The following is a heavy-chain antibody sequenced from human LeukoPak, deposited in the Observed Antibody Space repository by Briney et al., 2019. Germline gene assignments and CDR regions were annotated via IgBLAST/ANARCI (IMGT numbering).Heavy chain of an antibody. CDR1: GFTFSSYG. V-gene: IGHV3-33*01. J-gene: IGHJ4*02. CDR2: IWYDGSNK. CDR3: ARETRDYYDSSGNLGY. D-gene: IGHD3-22*01. Sequence: GSSLRLSCAASGFTFSSYGMHWVRQAPGKGLEWGAVIWYDGSNKYYADSVKGRFTISRDNSKNTLYLQMNSLRAEDTAVYYCARETRDYYDSSGNLGYWGQGTLVTVSS.